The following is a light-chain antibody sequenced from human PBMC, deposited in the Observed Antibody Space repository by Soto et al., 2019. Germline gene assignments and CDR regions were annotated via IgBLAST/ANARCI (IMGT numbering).Light chain of an antibody. V-gene: IGLV2-14*01. CDR2: EIS. CDR1: SSDVGASDF. J-gene: IGLJ2*01. CDR3: SSYTTSHTLV. Sequence: QSALTQPASVSESPGQSITISCTGTSSDVGASDFVSWCQQHPGKAPELIIYEISNRPSGVSSRFSGSKSGNTASLTISGLQAEDESDYYCSSYTTSHTLVFGGGTKLTVL.